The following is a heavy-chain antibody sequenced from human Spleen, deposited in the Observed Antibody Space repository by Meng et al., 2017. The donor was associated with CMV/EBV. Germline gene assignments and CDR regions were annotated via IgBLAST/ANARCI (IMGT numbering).Heavy chain of an antibody. J-gene: IGHJ4*02. Sequence: GESLKISCAASGFTFSSYAVSCVRQAPGKGLEWVSVISGDGATTYYADSVTGRFTISRDNSKNTLYLQMNSLRAEDTAVYYCARGGSTIAARPYYFDNWGQGTLVTVSS. CDR3: ARGGSTIAARPYYFDN. V-gene: IGHV3-23*01. CDR1: GFTFSSYA. D-gene: IGHD6-6*01. CDR2: ISGDGATT.